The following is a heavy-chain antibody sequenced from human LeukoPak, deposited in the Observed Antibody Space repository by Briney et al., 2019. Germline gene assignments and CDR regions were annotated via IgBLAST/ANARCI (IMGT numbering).Heavy chain of an antibody. CDR1: GFTFSNYW. D-gene: IGHD2-15*01. CDR2: IKPDGSED. V-gene: IGHV3-7*01. CDR3: ARYQTPFY. J-gene: IGHJ1*01. Sequence: GSLRLSCAASGFTFSNYWMSWVRQAPEKGLEWVANIKPDGSEDYYLDAVKGRFTISRDNAKSSMWLQMNSLRDEDTAVYYCARYQTPFYWGQGSLVTVSA.